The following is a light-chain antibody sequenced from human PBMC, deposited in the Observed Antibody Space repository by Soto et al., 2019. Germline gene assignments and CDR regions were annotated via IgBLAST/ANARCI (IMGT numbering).Light chain of an antibody. Sequence: QSVLTQPPSVSGAPGQGFTISCTGASPNLGAGYDVPWYQQLPGTAPKLFIYGNRNRPSGFPDRFAGSKSGTSASLAITGLQAEDEADYYCQSYDSSLSVYVFGTGTKVTVL. CDR3: QSYDSSLSVYV. J-gene: IGLJ1*01. V-gene: IGLV1-40*01. CDR2: GNR. CDR1: SPNLGAGYD.